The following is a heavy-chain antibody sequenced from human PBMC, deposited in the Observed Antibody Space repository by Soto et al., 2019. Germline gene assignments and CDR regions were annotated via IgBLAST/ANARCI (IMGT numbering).Heavy chain of an antibody. V-gene: IGHV4-59*08. CDR1: GGSISSYY. CDR2: IYSSGYT. CDR3: ARQAREGYNCAGY. Sequence: PSETLSLTCTVSGGSISSYYWSWIRQPPGKGLEWIGFIYSSGYTNYSPSLKSRVTISVDTSKNQFSLKLTSVTAADTAVYYCARQAREGYNCAGYWGQGTLVTVSS. D-gene: IGHD2-21*01. J-gene: IGHJ4*02.